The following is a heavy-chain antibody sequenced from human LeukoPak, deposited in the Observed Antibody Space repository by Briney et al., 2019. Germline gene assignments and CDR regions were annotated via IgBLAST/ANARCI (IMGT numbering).Heavy chain of an antibody. CDR3: AKGPTTVVTKNWFDP. D-gene: IGHD4-11*01. CDR1: GFTFSSYA. Sequence: GGSLRLSCAASGFTFSSYAMSWVRQAPGKRLEWVSIISGSGGSTYYADSVKGRFTISRDDSKNTLYLQMNSLRAEDTAVYYCAKGPTTVVTKNWFDPWGQGTLVTISS. J-gene: IGHJ5*02. CDR2: ISGSGGST. V-gene: IGHV3-23*01.